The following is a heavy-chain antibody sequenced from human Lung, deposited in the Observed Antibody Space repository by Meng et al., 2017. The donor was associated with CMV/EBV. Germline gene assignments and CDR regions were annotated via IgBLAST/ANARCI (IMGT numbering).Heavy chain of an antibody. D-gene: IGHD2-2*01. CDR1: GFSLSTSEVG. J-gene: IGHJ5*02. V-gene: IGHV2-5*02. CDR3: ALFTRSWFDP. Sequence: TLKESGPTLVKPTQTPTLTFTFAGFSLSTSEVGVGWIRQPPGKALEWLAVIYWDDDERYSPSLKSRLTITKDTSKNQVVLTLTNMDPVDTATYYCALFTRSWFDPWGQGTLVTVSS. CDR2: IYWDDDE.